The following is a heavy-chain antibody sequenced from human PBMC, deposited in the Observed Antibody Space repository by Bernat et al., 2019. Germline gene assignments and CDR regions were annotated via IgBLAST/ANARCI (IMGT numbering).Heavy chain of an antibody. V-gene: IGHV1-18*01. Sequence: QVQLVQSGAEVKKPGASVRVSCKASGYTFTTYGISWVRQAPGQGLESMGWISAYNGYTNYAQKLQGRVTVTTDTSTTTAYMELRSLRSDDTAVYYSARDHGDGYKLYWVQGTLVTVSS. CDR3: ARDHGDGYKLY. J-gene: IGHJ4*02. CDR2: ISAYNGYT. D-gene: IGHD5-24*01. CDR1: GYTFTTYG.